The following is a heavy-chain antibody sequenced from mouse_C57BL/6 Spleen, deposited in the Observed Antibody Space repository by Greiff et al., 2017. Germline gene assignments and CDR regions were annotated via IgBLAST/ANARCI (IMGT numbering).Heavy chain of an antibody. CDR1: GFTFSDYG. CDR2: ISSGSSTI. V-gene: IGHV5-17*01. Sequence: EVKLMEPGGGLVKPGGSLKLSCAASGFTFSDYGMHWVRQGPEKGLEWVAYISSGSSTIYYADTVKGRFTISRDNAKNTLFLQRTSLRSEDTAMYYCAICGYYYAMDQWGQGTSVPVPS. CDR3: AICGYYYAMDQ. J-gene: IGHJ4*01.